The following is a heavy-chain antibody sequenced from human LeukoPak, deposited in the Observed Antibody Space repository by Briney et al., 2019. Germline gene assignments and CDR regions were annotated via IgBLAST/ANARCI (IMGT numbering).Heavy chain of an antibody. D-gene: IGHD4-17*01. V-gene: IGHV3-23*01. CDR1: GFTLSSYA. J-gene: IGHJ4*02. CDR3: ARASTVTSPLGY. CDR2: ISGSGGST. Sequence: GGSLRLSCAASGFTLSSYAMSWVRQAPGKGLEWVSAISGSGGSTYYADSVKGRFTISRDNSKNTLYLQMNSLRAEDTAVYYCARASTVTSPLGYWGQGTLVTVSS.